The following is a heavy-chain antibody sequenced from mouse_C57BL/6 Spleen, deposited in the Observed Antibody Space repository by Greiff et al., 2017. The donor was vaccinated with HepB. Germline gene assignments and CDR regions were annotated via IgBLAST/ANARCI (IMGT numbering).Heavy chain of an antibody. CDR1: GFSLSTFGMG. CDR2: IWWDDDK. V-gene: IGHV8-8*01. Sequence: LQQSGPGILQPSQTLSLTCSFSGFSLSTFGMGVGWIRQPSGKGLEWLAHIWWDDDKYYNPALKSRLTISKDTSKNQVFLKIANVDTSDTATYYCARILYYYGSTALHYFDYWGQGTTLTVSS. CDR3: ARILYYYGSTALHYFDY. J-gene: IGHJ2*01. D-gene: IGHD1-1*01.